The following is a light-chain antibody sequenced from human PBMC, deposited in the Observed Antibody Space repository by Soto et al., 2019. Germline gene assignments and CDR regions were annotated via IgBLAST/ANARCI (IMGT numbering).Light chain of an antibody. Sequence: EIVLAQSPATLSLSPGERATVSCRSSQSFSNFLAWYQQKPGQAPRLLIYDASNRATGIPDRFSGSGSGTDFTLTIRRLEPEDFAVYYCQQYGSSYPWTFGQGTKVDIK. CDR1: QSFSNF. CDR3: QQYGSSYPWT. CDR2: DAS. J-gene: IGKJ1*01. V-gene: IGKV3-20*01.